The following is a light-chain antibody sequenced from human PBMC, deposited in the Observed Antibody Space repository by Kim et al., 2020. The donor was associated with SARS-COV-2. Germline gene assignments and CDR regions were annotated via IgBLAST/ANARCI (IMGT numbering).Light chain of an antibody. CDR2: GTS. V-gene: IGKV3-20*01. CDR3: QQYGSSPRALT. Sequence: EIVLTQSPGPLSLSPGERATLSCRASQSVSSSYLAWYQQKPGQAPRLLIYGTSSRATGIPDRFSGGESGTDFTLTISRLEPEDFAVYYCQQYGSSPRALTFGGGTKVDIK. J-gene: IGKJ4*01. CDR1: QSVSSSY.